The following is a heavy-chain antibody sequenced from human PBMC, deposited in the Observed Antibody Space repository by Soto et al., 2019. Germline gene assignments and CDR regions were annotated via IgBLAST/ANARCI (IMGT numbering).Heavy chain of an antibody. CDR1: GYTFTSYD. Sequence: SVKVSCKASGYTFTSYDINWVRQATGQGLEWMGWMNPNSGNTGYAQKFQGRVTMTRNTSISTAYMELSSLRSEDTAVYYCARYSKGDYYYYGMDVWGQGTTVTVSS. CDR2: MNPNSGNT. D-gene: IGHD4-4*01. V-gene: IGHV1-8*01. CDR3: ARYSKGDYYYYGMDV. J-gene: IGHJ6*02.